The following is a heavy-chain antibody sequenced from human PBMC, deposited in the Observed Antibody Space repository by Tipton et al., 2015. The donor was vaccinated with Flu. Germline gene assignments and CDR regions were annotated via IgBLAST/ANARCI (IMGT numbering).Heavy chain of an antibody. J-gene: IGHJ4*02. CDR3: ARGFYGDIYFDY. Sequence: TLSLTCAVYGGSFSGYYWSWIRQPPGKGLEWIGYIYYSGSTNYNPSLKSRVTISVDTSKNQFSLKLSSVTAADTAVYYCARGFYGDIYFDYWGQGTLVTVSS. V-gene: IGHV4-59*01. D-gene: IGHD4-17*01. CDR1: GGSFSGYY. CDR2: IYYSGST.